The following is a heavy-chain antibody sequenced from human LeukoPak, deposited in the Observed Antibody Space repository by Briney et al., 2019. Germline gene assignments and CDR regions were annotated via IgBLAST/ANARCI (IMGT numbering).Heavy chain of an antibody. CDR1: GFTFSSYA. Sequence: GGSLRLSCAASGFTFSSYAMSWVRQAPGKGLEWVSAISGSGGSTYYADSVKGRFTISGDNSKNTLYLQMNTLRAEDTAVYYCAKWPFRGLDYWGQGTLVTVSS. CDR2: ISGSGGST. J-gene: IGHJ4*02. CDR3: AKWPFRGLDY. V-gene: IGHV3-23*01. D-gene: IGHD3-10*01.